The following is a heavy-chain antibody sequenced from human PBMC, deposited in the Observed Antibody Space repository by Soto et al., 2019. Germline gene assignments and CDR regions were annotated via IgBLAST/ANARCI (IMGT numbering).Heavy chain of an antibody. V-gene: IGHV4-30-2*01. D-gene: IGHD5-12*01. CDR2: IYHSGST. CDR3: ARRYSGYDPNWFDP. J-gene: IGHJ5*02. CDR1: GGSISSGGYS. Sequence: PSETLSLTCAVSGGSISSGGYSWSWIRQPPGKGLEWIGYIYHSGSTYYNPSLNSRVTISVDRSKNQFSLKLSSVTAADTAVYYCARRYSGYDPNWFDPWGQGTLVTVSS.